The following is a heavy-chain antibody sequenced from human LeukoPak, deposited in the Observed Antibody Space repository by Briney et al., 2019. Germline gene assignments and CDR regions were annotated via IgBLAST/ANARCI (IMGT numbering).Heavy chain of an antibody. CDR3: ARDTSPSGGSYLADI. D-gene: IGHD1-26*01. CDR2: ISSSGSTT. Sequence: GGSLRLSCAASGFTFGDYSMNWVRRAPGKGLEWVSYISSSGSTTHSADSVKGRFTISRDNAKTSLYLQMNSLRDEDTAVYYCARDTSPSGGSYLADIWGQGTLVTVSS. CDR1: GFTFGDYS. J-gene: IGHJ3*02. V-gene: IGHV3-48*02.